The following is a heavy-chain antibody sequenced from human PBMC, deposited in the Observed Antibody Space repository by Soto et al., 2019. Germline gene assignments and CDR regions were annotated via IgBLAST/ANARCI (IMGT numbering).Heavy chain of an antibody. CDR1: GGSISSYY. CDR2: IYYNGNT. V-gene: IGHV4-59*08. Sequence: SETLSLTCTVSGGSISSYYWSWIRQPPGKGLEWIGYIYYNGNTNYNPSLKSRVTISVDTSKNQISLELSSVTAADTAVYYCARHGAGTFDYWGYGTLVTFSS. J-gene: IGHJ4*01. CDR3: ARHGAGTFDY. D-gene: IGHD6-19*01.